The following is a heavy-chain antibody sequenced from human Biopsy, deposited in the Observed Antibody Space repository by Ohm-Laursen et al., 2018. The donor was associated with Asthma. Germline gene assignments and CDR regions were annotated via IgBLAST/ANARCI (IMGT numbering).Heavy chain of an antibody. J-gene: IGHJ4*02. D-gene: IGHD3-22*01. CDR3: VRHQYSSSWSTFDY. Sequence: GTLSLTCTVSGGSITSSSYYWGWIRRPPGKGMEWIGSMYHSGSPYYHPLLKSRTTISVDTSKNQLSLKMSSVTAADTAVYFCVRHQYSSSWSTFDYWGQGALVTVSS. CDR2: MYHSGSP. V-gene: IGHV4-39*01. CDR1: GGSITSSSYY.